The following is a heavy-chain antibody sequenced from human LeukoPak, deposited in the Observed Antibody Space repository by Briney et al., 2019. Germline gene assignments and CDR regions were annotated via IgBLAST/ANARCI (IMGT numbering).Heavy chain of an antibody. CDR3: AKEGYYYDSSGYNYYYGMDV. D-gene: IGHD3-22*01. Sequence: PGRSLRLSCGASGFTFSSYGMHWVRQAPGKGLEWVAVISYDGSNKYYADSVKGRFTISRDNSKNTLYLQMNSLRAEDTAVYYCAKEGYYYDSSGYNYYYGMDVWGQGTTVTVSS. V-gene: IGHV3-30*18. CDR2: ISYDGSNK. J-gene: IGHJ6*02. CDR1: GFTFSSYG.